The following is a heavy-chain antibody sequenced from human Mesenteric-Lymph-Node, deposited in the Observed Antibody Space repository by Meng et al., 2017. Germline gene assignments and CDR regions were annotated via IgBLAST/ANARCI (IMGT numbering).Heavy chain of an antibody. CDR2: VRRKANDYVT. CDR1: GFTFSGFA. V-gene: IGHV3-73*02. Sequence: EGWLVGSWGGLVQPGGSLHFCCAACGFTFSGFAMHWVRQAFGEGLEWVGHVRRKANDYVTEYAASVRGRFTISRDDSKNMTFLQMNSLRPEDTAVYYCTLFDYWGQGALVTVSS. J-gene: IGHJ4*02. CDR3: TLFDY.